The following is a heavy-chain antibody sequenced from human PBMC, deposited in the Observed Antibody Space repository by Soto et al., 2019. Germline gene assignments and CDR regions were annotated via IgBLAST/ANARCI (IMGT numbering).Heavy chain of an antibody. V-gene: IGHV3-33*01. Sequence: QVQLVESGGGVVQPGRSLRLSCAASGFTFSSYGMHWVRQAPGKGLEWVAVIWYDGSNKYYADSVKGRFTISRDNSKNTLYLQMNSPRAEDTAVYYCARDSCSSTSCYRPMGPFDYWGQGTLVTVSS. J-gene: IGHJ4*02. D-gene: IGHD2-2*01. CDR2: IWYDGSNK. CDR3: ARDSCSSTSCYRPMGPFDY. CDR1: GFTFSSYG.